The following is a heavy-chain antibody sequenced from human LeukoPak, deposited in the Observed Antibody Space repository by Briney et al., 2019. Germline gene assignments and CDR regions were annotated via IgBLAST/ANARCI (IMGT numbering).Heavy chain of an antibody. CDR1: GYTFTNNY. Sequence: ASVKVSCRASGYTFTNNYLHWVRQAPGQGLEWMGMIHPRDGSTSYAQNFQGRVTVTRDTSTTTVHMELRGLRSEDTAVYYCARDQEGFDYWGQGTVVTVSS. CDR3: ARDQEGFDY. CDR2: IHPRDGST. J-gene: IGHJ4*02. V-gene: IGHV1-46*01.